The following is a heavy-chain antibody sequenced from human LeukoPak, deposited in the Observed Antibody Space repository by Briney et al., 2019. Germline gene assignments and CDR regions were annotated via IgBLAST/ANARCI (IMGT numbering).Heavy chain of an antibody. CDR1: VGTFSSYA. CDR3: ARVTYDSSGYMWYYFDY. CDR2: IIPIFGTA. D-gene: IGHD3-22*01. J-gene: IGHJ4*02. Sequence: SVKVSFKASVGTFSSYAISWVRQAPGQGLEWMGGIIPIFGTANYAQKFQGRVTITADESTSTAYMELSSLRSEDTAVYYCARVTYDSSGYMWYYFDYWGQGTLVSVSS. V-gene: IGHV1-69*13.